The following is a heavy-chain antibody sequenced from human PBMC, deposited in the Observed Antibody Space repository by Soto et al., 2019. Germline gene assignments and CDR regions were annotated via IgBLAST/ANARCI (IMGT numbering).Heavy chain of an antibody. D-gene: IGHD6-25*01. CDR3: ATPGGGSSGRYVVYYFDY. V-gene: IGHV1-69*06. Sequence: QVQLVQSGAEVKKPGSSVKVSCKASGGTFSSYAISWVRQAPGQGLEWMGGIIPIFGTANYAQKFQGRVTMTTDTFTNTAYMELRSLTSDDTAVYYCATPGGGSSGRYVVYYFDYWGQGTLVTVSS. J-gene: IGHJ4*02. CDR1: GGTFSSYA. CDR2: IIPIFGTA.